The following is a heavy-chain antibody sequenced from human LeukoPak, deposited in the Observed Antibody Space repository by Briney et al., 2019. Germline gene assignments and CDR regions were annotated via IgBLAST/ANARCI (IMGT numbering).Heavy chain of an antibody. Sequence: ASVKVSCKVSGYTFTDYYMHWVQQAPGKGLEWMGLVDPEDGETIYAEKFQGRVTITADTSTDAAYMELSSLRSEDTAVYYCATPSGILWGPDVWGKGTTVTVSS. V-gene: IGHV1-69-2*01. CDR3: ATPSGILWGPDV. CDR1: GYTFTDYY. J-gene: IGHJ6*04. D-gene: IGHD2-21*01. CDR2: VDPEDGET.